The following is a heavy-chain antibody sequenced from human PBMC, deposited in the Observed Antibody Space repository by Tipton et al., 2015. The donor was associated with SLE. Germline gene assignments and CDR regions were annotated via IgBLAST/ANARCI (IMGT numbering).Heavy chain of an antibody. CDR2: IYYSGST. V-gene: IGHV4-59*01. D-gene: IGHD3-10*01. Sequence: TLSLTCTVSGGSISNYYWSWIRQPPGKGLEWIGYIYYSGSTNYNPSLKSRVTISVDTSKNQFSLKLSSVTAADTAVYYCARGTAKYGSGISSWNFDLWGRGTLVTVSS. J-gene: IGHJ2*01. CDR3: ARGTAKYGSGISSWNFDL. CDR1: GGSISNYY.